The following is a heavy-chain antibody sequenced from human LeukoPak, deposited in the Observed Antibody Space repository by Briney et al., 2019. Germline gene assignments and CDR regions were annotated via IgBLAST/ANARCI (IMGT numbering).Heavy chain of an antibody. J-gene: IGHJ4*02. CDR1: GGSLSGYY. D-gene: IGHD3-3*01. CDR3: ARVRYDFWSGYYGPFDY. CDR2: INHSGST. V-gene: IGHV4-34*01. Sequence: SETLSLTCAVYGGSLSGYYWSWIRQPPGKGLEWIGEINHSGSTNYNPSLKSRVTISVDTSKNQFSLKLSSVTAADTAVYYCARVRYDFWSGYYGPFDYWGQGTLVTVSS.